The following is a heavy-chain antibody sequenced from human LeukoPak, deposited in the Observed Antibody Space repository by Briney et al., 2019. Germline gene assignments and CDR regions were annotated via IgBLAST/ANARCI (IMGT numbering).Heavy chain of an antibody. CDR1: GFTVSSNE. CDR3: ARSRYCSGGNCYSDY. Sequence: PGGSLRLSCAASGFTVSSNEMSWVRQAPGKGLEWVANIKPDGGETYYVDSLKGRFTISRDNAKNSLHLQMNSLRVEDTAVYYCARSRYCSGGNCYSDYWGQGTLVTVSS. V-gene: IGHV3-7*01. D-gene: IGHD2-15*01. J-gene: IGHJ4*02. CDR2: IKPDGGET.